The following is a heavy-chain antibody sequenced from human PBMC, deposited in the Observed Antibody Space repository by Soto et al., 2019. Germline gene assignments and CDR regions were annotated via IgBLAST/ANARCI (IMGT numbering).Heavy chain of an antibody. CDR2: FIPVVTTA. J-gene: IGHJ3*02. D-gene: IGHD4-17*01. Sequence: QVQLVQSGAEVKKPGSSVKVSCKASGGSFSTYGISWVRQAPGQGLEWMGGFIPVVTTAKYAQKFQGRVSITADESTYTAYMELSSLRSEDTAVYSCATAGVDVSRTTVRHGALDIWGQGTVVTVSS. CDR1: GGSFSTYG. CDR3: ATAGVDVSRTTVRHGALDI. V-gene: IGHV1-69*01.